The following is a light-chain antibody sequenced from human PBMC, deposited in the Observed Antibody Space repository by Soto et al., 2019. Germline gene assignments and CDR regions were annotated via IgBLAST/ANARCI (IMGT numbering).Light chain of an antibody. Sequence: QSVLTQPPSVSGAPGQRVTISCTGSSSNIGAGYDVHWYHQLPGTAPKLLIYGNSNRPSGVPDRFSGSKSGTSASLAITGLQAEEEADYYCQSYDSSMSAYVFGTGTKLTVL. CDR3: QSYDSSMSAYV. CDR1: SSNIGAGYD. CDR2: GNS. V-gene: IGLV1-40*01. J-gene: IGLJ1*01.